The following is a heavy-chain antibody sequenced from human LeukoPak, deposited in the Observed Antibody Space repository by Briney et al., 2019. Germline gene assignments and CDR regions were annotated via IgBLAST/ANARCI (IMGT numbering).Heavy chain of an antibody. V-gene: IGHV4-59*12. CDR2: IYYSGST. CDR3: AREKYSSSWAHYGMDV. CDR1: GGSISSYY. J-gene: IGHJ6*02. D-gene: IGHD6-13*01. Sequence: SETLSRTCTGSGGSISSYYWSWIRQPPGKGLEWIGYIYYSGSTNYNPSLKSRVTISVDTSKNQFSLKLSSVTAADTAVYYCAREKYSSSWAHYGMDVWGQGTTVTVSS.